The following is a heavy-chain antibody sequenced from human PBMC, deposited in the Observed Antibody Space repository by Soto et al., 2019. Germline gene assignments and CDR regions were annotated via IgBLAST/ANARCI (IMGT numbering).Heavy chain of an antibody. Sequence: QAQLVESGGGVVQPGRSLRLSCAASGFTFSSYAMHWVRQAPGKGLEWVAVISYDGSNKYYADSVKGRFTISRDNSKNTLYLQMNSLRAEDTAVYYCAREGYSSGWYRPYTFDYWGQGTLVTVSS. CDR2: ISYDGSNK. J-gene: IGHJ4*02. D-gene: IGHD6-19*01. CDR1: GFTFSSYA. V-gene: IGHV3-30-3*01. CDR3: AREGYSSGWYRPYTFDY.